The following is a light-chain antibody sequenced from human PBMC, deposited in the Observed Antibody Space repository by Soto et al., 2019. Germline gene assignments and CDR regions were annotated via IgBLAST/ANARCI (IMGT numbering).Light chain of an antibody. V-gene: IGKV1-5*01. CDR1: QSISEY. CDR2: DGS. J-gene: IGKJ1*01. CDR3: QQYDSYPWT. Sequence: DIQMTQSPSSLCASVGYTVTFPCRASQSISEYLNWYQQKPGKAPKFLIYDGSTLESGVPARFSGSGSGTEFTLTISSLQPDDFGTYFCQQYDSYPWTFGQGTKVDI.